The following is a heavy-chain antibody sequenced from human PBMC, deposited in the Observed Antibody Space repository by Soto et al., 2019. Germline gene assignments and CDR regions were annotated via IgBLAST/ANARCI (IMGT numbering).Heavy chain of an antibody. CDR1: GFTFSSYA. D-gene: IGHD1-26*01. J-gene: IGHJ4*02. CDR3: ARRGSGSYYDY. Sequence: EVQLLESGGGLVQPGGSLRLSCAASGFTFSSYAMRWVRQAPVKGLEWVSAISGSGGSTYYADSVKGRCTSSRDNSQNTLYLQMTSLRAEDTAVSYCARRGSGSYYDYWGQGTLVTVSS. CDR2: ISGSGGST. V-gene: IGHV3-23*01.